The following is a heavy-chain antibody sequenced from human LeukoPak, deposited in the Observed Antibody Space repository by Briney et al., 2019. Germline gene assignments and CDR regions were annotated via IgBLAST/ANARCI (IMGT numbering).Heavy chain of an antibody. D-gene: IGHD3-10*01. J-gene: IGHJ6*03. CDR1: GYTFTGYY. Sequence: ASVKVSCKASGYTFTGYYMHWVRQAPGQGLEWRGWINTNTGNPTYAQVFTGRFVFSLDTSVSTAYLQISSLKAEDTAVYYCARDPLTMVRGVILDYYYYMDVWGKGTTVTISS. V-gene: IGHV7-4-1*02. CDR2: INTNTGNP. CDR3: ARDPLTMVRGVILDYYYYMDV.